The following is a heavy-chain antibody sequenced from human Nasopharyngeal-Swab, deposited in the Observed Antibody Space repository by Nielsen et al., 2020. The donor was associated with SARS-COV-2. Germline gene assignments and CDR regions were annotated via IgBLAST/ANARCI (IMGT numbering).Heavy chain of an antibody. V-gene: IGHV3-73*01. CDR2: IRSKANSYAT. Sequence: GGSLRLSCAASGFTFSGSAMHWVRQASGKGLEWVGRIRSKANSYATAYAASVKGRFTISRDDSNNPAYLQMNSLKTEDTAVYYCTRATATTGSYCWGQGTLVTVSS. J-gene: IGHJ4*02. CDR3: TRATATTGSYC. CDR1: GFTFSGSA. D-gene: IGHD1-26*01.